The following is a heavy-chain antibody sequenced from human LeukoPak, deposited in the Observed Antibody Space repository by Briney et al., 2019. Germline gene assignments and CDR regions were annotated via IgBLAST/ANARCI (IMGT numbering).Heavy chain of an antibody. D-gene: IGHD3-22*01. J-gene: IGHJ5*02. V-gene: IGHV3-48*03. CDR3: ARDLGQYYDTSDNWFDP. Sequence: GGSLRLSCAASGFTFSTYDMNWVRQAPGKGLEWVSYISGTGNTIYYADSVKGRFTVSRDNAKNSLYLQMNSLRAEDTAVYYCARDLGQYYDTSDNWFDPWGQGTLVTVSS. CDR1: GFTFSTYD. CDR2: ISGTGNTI.